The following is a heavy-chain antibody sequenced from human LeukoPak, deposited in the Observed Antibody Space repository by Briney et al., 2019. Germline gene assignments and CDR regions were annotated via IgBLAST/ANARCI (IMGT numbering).Heavy chain of an antibody. Sequence: ASVKVSCKASGYPFSNYGISWVRQAPGQGLEWMGWISAYNGNTNYAQKLQGRVTMTTDTSTSTAYMELRSLRSDDTAVYYCARGLAAVTREWFDPWGQGTLVTVSS. J-gene: IGHJ5*02. CDR3: ARGLAAVTREWFDP. CDR1: GYPFSNYG. CDR2: ISAYNGNT. V-gene: IGHV1-18*01. D-gene: IGHD4-17*01.